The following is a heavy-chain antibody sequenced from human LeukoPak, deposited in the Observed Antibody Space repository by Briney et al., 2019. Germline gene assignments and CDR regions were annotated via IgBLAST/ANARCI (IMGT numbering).Heavy chain of an antibody. D-gene: IGHD3-22*01. CDR1: GVTFGSYW. V-gene: IGHV3-7*01. CDR2: IKQDGSEK. CDR3: AKDSSADDSSGYSYYFDY. J-gene: IGHJ4*02. Sequence: GGSLRLSCAASGVTFGSYWMTWVRQAPGKGLEWVANIKQDGSEKYYADSVKGRFTISRDNSKNTLYLQMNSLRAEDTAVYYCAKDSSADDSSGYSYYFDYWGQGTLVTVSS.